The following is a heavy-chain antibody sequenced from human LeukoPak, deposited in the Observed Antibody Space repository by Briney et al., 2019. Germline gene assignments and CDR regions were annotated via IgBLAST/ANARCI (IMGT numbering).Heavy chain of an antibody. D-gene: IGHD1-26*01. CDR2: IDPSDSYT. V-gene: IGHV5-10-1*01. CDR1: GYSFTSYW. CDR3: AILSVGASYYYYGMNV. J-gene: IGHJ6*02. Sequence: GESLKISCKGSGYSFTSYWISWVRQMPGKGLEWMGRIDPSDSYTNYRPSFQGHVTISADKSISTAYLQWSSLKASDTAMYYCAILSVGASYYYYGMNVWGQGTTVTVSS.